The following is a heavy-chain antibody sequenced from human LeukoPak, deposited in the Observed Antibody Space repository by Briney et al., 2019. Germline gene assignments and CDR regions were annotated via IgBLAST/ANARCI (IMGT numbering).Heavy chain of an antibody. Sequence: PGRSLRLSCAASGFTFSSYAMHWVRQAPGKGLEWVAVISYDGSNKYYADSVKGRFTISRGNSKNTLYLQMNSLRAEDTAVYYCARDLADCSSTSCYFSDMDYWGQGTLVTVSS. CDR3: ARDLADCSSTSCYFSDMDY. J-gene: IGHJ4*02. D-gene: IGHD2-2*01. V-gene: IGHV3-30-3*01. CDR1: GFTFSSYA. CDR2: ISYDGSNK.